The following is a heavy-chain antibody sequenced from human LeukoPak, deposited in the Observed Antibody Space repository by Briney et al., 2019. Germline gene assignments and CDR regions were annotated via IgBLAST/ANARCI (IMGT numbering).Heavy chain of an antibody. CDR1: GYTFLAYY. D-gene: IGHD5-12*01. Sequence: ASVTVSFKASGYTFLAYYIHWVRQAPGQGLEWMGWIHPNNGGTNYAQKFQGRVTMTKDSSITTAYLELNRLTSDDTAVYYCARDRIYDAWGQGTLVTVSS. V-gene: IGHV1-2*02. J-gene: IGHJ5*02. CDR2: IHPNNGGT. CDR3: ARDRIYDA.